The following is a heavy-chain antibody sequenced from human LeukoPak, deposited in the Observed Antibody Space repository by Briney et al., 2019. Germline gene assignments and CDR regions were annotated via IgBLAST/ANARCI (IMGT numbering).Heavy chain of an antibody. Sequence: SETLSLTRTVSGWSISNFYRSWIPQPPGKGPGWIGYTYYSGSTNYNPSLKSRVTISVDTSKNQFSLKLRSVTAADTAVYYCASRYGSGSYGFDYWGQGILVTVSS. V-gene: IGHV4-59*01. D-gene: IGHD3-10*01. CDR2: TYYSGST. J-gene: IGHJ4*02. CDR3: ASRYGSGSYGFDY. CDR1: GWSISNFY.